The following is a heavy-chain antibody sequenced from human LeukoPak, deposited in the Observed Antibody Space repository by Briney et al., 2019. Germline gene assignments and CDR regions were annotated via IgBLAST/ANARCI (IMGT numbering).Heavy chain of an antibody. CDR3: ARAGYSYGEYYYYYYYMDV. Sequence: PSETLSLTCAVYGGSFSGYYWSWIRQPPGKGLEWIGEINHSGSTNYNPSLKSRVTISVDTSKNQFSLKLSSVTAADTAVYYCARAGYSYGEYYYYYYYMDVWGKGTTVTVSS. D-gene: IGHD5-18*01. J-gene: IGHJ6*03. V-gene: IGHV4-34*01. CDR1: GGSFSGYY. CDR2: INHSGST.